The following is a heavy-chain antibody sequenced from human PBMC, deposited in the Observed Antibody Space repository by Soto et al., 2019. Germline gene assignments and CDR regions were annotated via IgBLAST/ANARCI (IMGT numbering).Heavy chain of an antibody. CDR3: ARADSYGSGSYCLTY. D-gene: IGHD3-10*01. CDR2: ISSNGGST. CDR1: GFTFSSYA. J-gene: IGHJ4*02. Sequence: PGGSLRLSCAASGFTFSSYAMHWVRQAPGKGLEYVSAISSNGGSTYYANSVKGRFTISRDNSKNTLYLQMGSLRAEDMAVYYCARADSYGSGSYCLTYWGQGTLVTVSS. V-gene: IGHV3-64*01.